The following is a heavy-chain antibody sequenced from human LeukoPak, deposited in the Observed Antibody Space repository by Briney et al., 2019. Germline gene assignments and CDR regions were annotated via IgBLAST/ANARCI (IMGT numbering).Heavy chain of an antibody. CDR3: ARSPGIAVAGYYFDY. CDR1: GYSFTSYC. D-gene: IGHD6-19*01. J-gene: IGHJ4*02. V-gene: IGHV5-51*01. Sequence: GESLKISWKGSGYSFTSYCIGWVRQMPGKGLEWMGIIYPGDSDTRYSPSFQGQVTISADKSISTAYLQWSSLKASDTAMYYCARSPGIAVAGYYFDYWGQGTLVTVSS. CDR2: IYPGDSDT.